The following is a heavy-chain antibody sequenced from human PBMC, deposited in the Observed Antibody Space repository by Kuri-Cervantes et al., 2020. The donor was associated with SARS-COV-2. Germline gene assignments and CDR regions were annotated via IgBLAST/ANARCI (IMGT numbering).Heavy chain of an antibody. CDR1: GGSFSGYY. D-gene: IGHD2-2*01. CDR3: ARARIYCSSTSCRPMAFDI. J-gene: IGHJ3*02. Sequence: SETLSLTCAVYGGSFSGYYWSWIRQPPGKWLEWIGEINHSGSTNYNPSLKSRVTISVDASKNQFSLKLSSVTAADTAVYYCARARIYCSSTSCRPMAFDIWGQGTMVTVSS. CDR2: INHSGST. V-gene: IGHV4-34*01.